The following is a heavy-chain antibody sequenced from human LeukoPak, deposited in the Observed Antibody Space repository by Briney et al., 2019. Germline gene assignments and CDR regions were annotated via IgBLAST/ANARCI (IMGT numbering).Heavy chain of an antibody. V-gene: IGHV1-2*02. Sequence: ASVKVSCKASGYTFTNYYFHWVRQAPGQGLEWMGWINPNSGGTNYAQKFQGRVTLTRDTSISTTYMELTRLRSDDTAVYYCAGEGLTGYWFFDFWGRGTLVTVSS. CDR3: AGEGLTGYWFFDF. CDR2: INPNSGGT. CDR1: GYTFTNYY. J-gene: IGHJ2*01. D-gene: IGHD7-27*01.